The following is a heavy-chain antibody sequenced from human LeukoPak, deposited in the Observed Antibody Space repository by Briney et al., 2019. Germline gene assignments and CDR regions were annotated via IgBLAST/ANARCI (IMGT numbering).Heavy chain of an antibody. J-gene: IGHJ4*02. CDR1: GGSFSGYY. CDR3: ARRTRILYFNR. V-gene: IGHV4-34*01. D-gene: IGHD2-8*01. CDR2: INHSGST. Sequence: KPSETLSLTCAVYGGSFSGYYWSWIRQPPGKGLEWIGEINHSGSTNYNPSLKSRVTISVDTSKNQFSLKLSSVTAADTAVYYCARRTRILYFNRWGQGTLVTVSS.